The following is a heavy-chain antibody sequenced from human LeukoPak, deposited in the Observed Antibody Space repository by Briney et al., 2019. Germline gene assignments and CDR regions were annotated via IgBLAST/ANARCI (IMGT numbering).Heavy chain of an antibody. J-gene: IGHJ5*02. V-gene: IGHV4-4*07. CDR1: GGSISNYY. CDR3: ASGSSGYDP. CDR2: IYSSGTT. Sequence: PTETQSLTCTVSGGSISNYYWSWIRQPARKGLEWIGRIYSSGTTIYNPSLKSRVTMSVDTSKNQFSLKLSSVTAADTAVYFCASGSSGYDPWGQGTLVTVSS. D-gene: IGHD5-12*01.